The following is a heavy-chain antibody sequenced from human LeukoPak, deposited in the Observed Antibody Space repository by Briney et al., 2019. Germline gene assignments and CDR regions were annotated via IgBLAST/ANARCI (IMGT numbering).Heavy chain of an antibody. CDR1: GFTFSSYS. D-gene: IGHD2-15*01. J-gene: IGHJ4*02. V-gene: IGHV3-21*01. Sequence: PGGSLRLSCAASGFTFSSYSMNWVRQAPGKGLEWVSSITSSSSYIYYAYSVKGRFTISRDNAKNSLYLQMNSLRAEDTAEYYGARDLQLLRVSYYFDYWGQGTLVTVSS. CDR2: ITSSSSYI. CDR3: ARDLQLLRVSYYFDY.